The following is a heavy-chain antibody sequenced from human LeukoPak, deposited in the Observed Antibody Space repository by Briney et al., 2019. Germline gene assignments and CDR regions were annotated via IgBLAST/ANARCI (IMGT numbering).Heavy chain of an antibody. V-gene: IGHV3-23*01. J-gene: IGHJ4*02. Sequence: GSLRLSCAASGVTFSSYAMSWVRQAPGKGLEWVSAISCSGGSAYYADSVKGRFTISRDNSKNTLYLQMNSLRAEDTAVYYCAKDLGSCSSTSCYAMLFDYWGQGTLVTVSS. CDR1: GVTFSSYA. CDR2: ISCSGGSA. D-gene: IGHD2-2*01. CDR3: AKDLGSCSSTSCYAMLFDY.